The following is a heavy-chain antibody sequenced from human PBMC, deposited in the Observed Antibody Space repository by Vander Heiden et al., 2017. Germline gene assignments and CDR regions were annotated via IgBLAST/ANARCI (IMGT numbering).Heavy chain of an antibody. D-gene: IGHD6-13*01. V-gene: IGHV3-23*01. Sequence: EVQLLESGGGLVQPGGSLRLSWQASGFPFSSYDMRWGRQAPGKGLEWVSAISGSGGSTYYADSVKGRFTISRDNSKNTLYLQMNSLRAEDTAVYYCAKGLPIAAAGLDIWGQGTMVTVSS. J-gene: IGHJ3*02. CDR1: GFPFSSYD. CDR3: AKGLPIAAAGLDI. CDR2: ISGSGGST.